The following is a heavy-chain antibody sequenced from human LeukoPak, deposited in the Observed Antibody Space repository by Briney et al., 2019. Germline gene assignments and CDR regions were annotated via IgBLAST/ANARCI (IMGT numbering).Heavy chain of an antibody. CDR3: ARQTSYDPSPFDYYYYYMDV. V-gene: IGHV4-39*01. Sequence: EASETLSLTCTVSGGSISSGSYYWGWIRQPPGKGLEWIGSIYYSGSTYYNPSLKSRVTISVDTSENQFSLKLSSVTAADTAVYYCARQTSYDPSPFDYYYYYMDVWGKGTTVTVSS. J-gene: IGHJ6*03. CDR1: GGSISSGSYY. D-gene: IGHD5-12*01. CDR2: IYYSGST.